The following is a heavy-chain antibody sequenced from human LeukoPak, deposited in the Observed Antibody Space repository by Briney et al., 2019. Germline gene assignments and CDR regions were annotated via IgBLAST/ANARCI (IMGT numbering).Heavy chain of an antibody. D-gene: IGHD3-3*01. V-gene: IGHV4-39*07. Sequence: SETLSLTCTVSGGSISSSDYFWGWIRQPPGKGLEWIASIYYSGTTHYNPSLKSRVTISVDTSKNQFSLRLSSVTAADTAVYYCARRTASRIDFWSGYSHGYYYMDVWGKGTTVTVSS. CDR3: ARRTASRIDFWSGYSHGYYYMDV. J-gene: IGHJ6*03. CDR2: IYYSGTT. CDR1: GGSISSSDYF.